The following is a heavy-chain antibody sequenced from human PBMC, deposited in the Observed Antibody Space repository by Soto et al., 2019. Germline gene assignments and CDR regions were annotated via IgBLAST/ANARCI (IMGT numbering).Heavy chain of an antibody. Sequence: ASVTVSCQASGYTFTGYYMHWVRQAPGQGLEWMGWINPNSGGTNYAQKFQGWVTMTRDTSISTAYMELSRLRSDDTAVYYCARSTPTTVTTDYYYGMDVWGQGTTVTVSS. CDR2: INPNSGGT. V-gene: IGHV1-2*04. D-gene: IGHD4-17*01. CDR3: ARSTPTTVTTDYYYGMDV. CDR1: GYTFTGYY. J-gene: IGHJ6*02.